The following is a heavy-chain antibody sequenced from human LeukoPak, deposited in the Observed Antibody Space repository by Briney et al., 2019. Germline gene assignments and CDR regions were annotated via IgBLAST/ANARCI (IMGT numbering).Heavy chain of an antibody. CDR1: GYTLTELS. Sequence: GASVKVSCKVSGYTLTELSMHWVRQAPGKGLEWMGGFDREDGETIYAQRFQGRVTMTEDTSTDTAYMELSSLRSEDTAVYYCATVKGQLVQYNYYGMDVWGQGTTVTVSS. CDR2: FDREDGET. D-gene: IGHD6-6*01. V-gene: IGHV1-24*01. CDR3: ATVKGQLVQYNYYGMDV. J-gene: IGHJ6*02.